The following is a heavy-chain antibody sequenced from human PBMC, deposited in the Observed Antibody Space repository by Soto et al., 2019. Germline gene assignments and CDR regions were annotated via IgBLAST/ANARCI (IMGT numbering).Heavy chain of an antibody. V-gene: IGHV4-61*01. CDR3: ARDGHGMDV. CDR2: IFFTGSA. CDR1: GGSVSTGSYY. Sequence: SLTCTVSGGSVSTGSYYWSWIRQPPGKGLEWIGKIFFTGSAHYNPSLRNRVTMSVDTSKDQFSLTLTSVTAADTAVYYCARDGHGMDVWGQGTTVTVSS. J-gene: IGHJ6*02.